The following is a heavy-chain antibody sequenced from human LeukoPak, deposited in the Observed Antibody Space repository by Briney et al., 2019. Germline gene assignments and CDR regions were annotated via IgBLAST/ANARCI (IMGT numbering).Heavy chain of an antibody. V-gene: IGHV3-21*01. CDR1: GFTFSSYT. CDR2: ISSSSTYI. D-gene: IGHD3-9*01. J-gene: IGHJ4*02. Sequence: AGGSLRLSCAASGFTFSSYTMIWVRQAPGKGLEWVSCISSSSTYIYYADSVKGRFTISRDNTKNSLYLQMNSLRAEDTAVYYCARDDILTGYPTPFDYWGQGTLVTVSS. CDR3: ARDDILTGYPTPFDY.